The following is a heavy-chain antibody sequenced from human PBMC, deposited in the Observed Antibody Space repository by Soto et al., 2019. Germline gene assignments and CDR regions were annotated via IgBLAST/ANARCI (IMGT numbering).Heavy chain of an antibody. CDR3: AKDRHYPRDYFHY. D-gene: IGHD3-10*01. Sequence: GGSLRLSCAASGFTFSSSAISWVRQAPGKGLEWVSAVSANGQGIYYADSVRGRFTISRDNAKNTVFLHMDSLSAEDTAVYYCAKDRHYPRDYFHYWGQGTLVTVSA. CDR2: VSANGQGI. CDR1: GFTFSSSA. J-gene: IGHJ4*02. V-gene: IGHV3-23*01.